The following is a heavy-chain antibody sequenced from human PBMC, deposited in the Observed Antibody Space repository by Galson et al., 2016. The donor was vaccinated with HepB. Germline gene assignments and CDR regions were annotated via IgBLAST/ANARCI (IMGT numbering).Heavy chain of an antibody. V-gene: IGHV1-2*04. Sequence: SVKVSCKASENTFTDYYMHWVRQAPGRGLEWMGWINPSSGATTYAQKFQGWVTLTRDTSITTAYMELSTLKSDDTAIYYCAREDDGAMDDWGQGTTVTVSS. CDR3: AREDDGAMDD. CDR2: INPSSGAT. J-gene: IGHJ6*02. D-gene: IGHD1-1*01. CDR1: ENTFTDYY.